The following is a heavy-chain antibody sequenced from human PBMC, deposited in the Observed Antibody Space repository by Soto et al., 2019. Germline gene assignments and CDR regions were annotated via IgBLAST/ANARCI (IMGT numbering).Heavy chain of an antibody. CDR3: ARVFTMMVVVKDDAFDI. J-gene: IGHJ3*02. CDR2: IYYSGST. V-gene: IGHV4-31*03. CDR1: GGSISSGGYY. Sequence: LSLTCTVSGGSISSGGYYWSWIRQHPGKGLEWIGYIYYSGSTYYNPSLKSRVTISVDTSKNQFSLKLSSVTAADTAVYYCARVFTMMVVVKDDAFDIWGQGTMVTVSS. D-gene: IGHD3-22*01.